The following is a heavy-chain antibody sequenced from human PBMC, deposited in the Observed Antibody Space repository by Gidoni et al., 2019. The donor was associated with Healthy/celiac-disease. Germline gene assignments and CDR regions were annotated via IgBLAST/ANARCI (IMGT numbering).Heavy chain of an antibody. CDR1: GGSISSSSYY. V-gene: IGHV4-39*01. Sequence: QLQLQESGPGLVKPSETLSLTCTVSGGSISSSSYYWGWIRQPPGKGLEWIGSIYYSGSTYYNPSLKSRVTISVDTSKNQFSLKLSSVTAADTAVYYCARQRITMIVVALFDYWGQGTLVTVSS. CDR2: IYYSGST. D-gene: IGHD3-22*01. J-gene: IGHJ4*02. CDR3: ARQRITMIVVALFDY.